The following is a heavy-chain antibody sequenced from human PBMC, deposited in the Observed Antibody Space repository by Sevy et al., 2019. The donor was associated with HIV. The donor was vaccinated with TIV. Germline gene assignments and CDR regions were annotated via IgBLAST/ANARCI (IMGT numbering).Heavy chain of an antibody. J-gene: IGHJ4*02. CDR3: AKLASCGGDCYYFDF. Sequence: ASVKVSCKASGYTFTDYDITWVRQVTGQGLELVGWMNPNSGHTAYTENFQGRVSTTRDTSISTDYMELSSLRSEDTAVYYCAKLASCGGDCYYFDFWGQGTLVTVSS. CDR1: GYTFTDYD. CDR2: MNPNSGHT. D-gene: IGHD2-21*02. V-gene: IGHV1-8*01.